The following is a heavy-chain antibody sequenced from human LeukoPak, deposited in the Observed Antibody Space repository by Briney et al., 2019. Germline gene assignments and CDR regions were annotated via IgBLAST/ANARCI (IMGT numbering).Heavy chain of an antibody. CDR2: INPSGGST. CDR3: ARGLLAAAGTWLSWFDP. CDR1: GYTFASYY. D-gene: IGHD6-13*01. Sequence: ASVKVSCKASGYTFASYYMHWVRQAPGQGLEWMGIINPSGGSTSYAQKFQGRVTMTRDMSTSTVYMELNSLRSEDTAVYYCARGLLAAAGTWLSWFDPWGQGTLVTVSS. V-gene: IGHV1-46*01. J-gene: IGHJ5*02.